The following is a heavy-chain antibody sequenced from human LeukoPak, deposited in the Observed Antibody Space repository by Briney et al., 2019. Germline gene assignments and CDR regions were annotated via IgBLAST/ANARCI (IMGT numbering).Heavy chain of an antibody. V-gene: IGHV4-39*07. J-gene: IGHJ3*02. Sequence: PSETLSLTCTVSGGPISSSGYYWGWIRQPPGKGLEWIGSIYYSGSTYYNPSLKSRVTISVDTSKNQFSLKLSSVTAADTAVYYCARDHRRTNAFDIWGQGTMVTVSS. CDR1: GGPISSSGYY. CDR2: IYYSGST. CDR3: ARDHRRTNAFDI. D-gene: IGHD3/OR15-3a*01.